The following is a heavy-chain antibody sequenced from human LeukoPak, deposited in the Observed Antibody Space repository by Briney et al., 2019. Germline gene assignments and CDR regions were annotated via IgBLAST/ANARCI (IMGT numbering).Heavy chain of an antibody. Sequence: SVKVSCKASGFTFTSSAVQWVRQARGQRLEWIGWIVVGSGNTNYAQKFQERVTITRDMSTSLVYMELSSLRSEDTAVNYCAAEAAYYYDSRDAFDVWGQGTMVTVSS. CDR1: GFTFTSSA. CDR2: IVVGSGNT. J-gene: IGHJ3*01. V-gene: IGHV1-58*01. CDR3: AAEAAYYYDSRDAFDV. D-gene: IGHD3-22*01.